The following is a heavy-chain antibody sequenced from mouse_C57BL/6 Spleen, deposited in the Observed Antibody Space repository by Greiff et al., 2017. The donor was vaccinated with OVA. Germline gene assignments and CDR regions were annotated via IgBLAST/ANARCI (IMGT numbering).Heavy chain of an antibody. Sequence: QVQLKQPGTELVKPGASVKLSCKASGYTFTSYWMHWVKQRPGQGLEWIGNINPSNGGTNYNEKFKSKATLTVDKSSSTAYMQLSSLTSEDSAVYYCARGDGYYGYFDVWGTGTTVTVSS. CDR2: INPSNGGT. J-gene: IGHJ1*03. V-gene: IGHV1-53*01. D-gene: IGHD2-3*01. CDR1: GYTFTSYW. CDR3: ARGDGYYGYFDV.